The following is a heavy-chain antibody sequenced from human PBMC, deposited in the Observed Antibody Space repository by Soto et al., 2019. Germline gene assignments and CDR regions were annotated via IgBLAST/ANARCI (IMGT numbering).Heavy chain of an antibody. J-gene: IGHJ5*02. CDR2: MYYSGST. V-gene: IGHV4-39*01. Sequence: SETLSLTCTVSGGSISSSSYYWGWIRQPPGKGLEWIGSMYYSGSTYYNPSLKSRVTISVDTSKNQFSLKLSSVTAADTAVYYCARLQGHSSSSRHPGFDPWGQGTLVTVSS. CDR1: GGSISSSSYY. D-gene: IGHD6-6*01. CDR3: ARLQGHSSSSRHPGFDP.